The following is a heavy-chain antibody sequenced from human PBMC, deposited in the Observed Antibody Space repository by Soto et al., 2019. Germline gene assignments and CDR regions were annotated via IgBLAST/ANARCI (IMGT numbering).Heavy chain of an antibody. Sequence: QVQLVESGGGVVQPGRSLRLSCAASGFTFSSYGMHWVRQAPGKGLEWVAVISYDGSNKYYADSVKGRFTISRDNSKNTLYLQMNSLRAEDTAVYYCAKQWELDYWGQGTLVTVSS. CDR1: GFTFSSYG. CDR3: AKQWELDY. D-gene: IGHD1-26*01. CDR2: ISYDGSNK. J-gene: IGHJ4*02. V-gene: IGHV3-30*18.